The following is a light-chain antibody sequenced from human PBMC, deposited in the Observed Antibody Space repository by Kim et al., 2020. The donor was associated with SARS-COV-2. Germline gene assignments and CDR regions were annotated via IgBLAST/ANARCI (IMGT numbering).Light chain of an antibody. CDR1: SSDVGGHNY. Sequence: QSALTQPASVSGSPGQSITISCTGTSSDVGGHNYVSWYQQHPGKAPKLMIYDVSNRPSGVSNRFSGSKSANTASLNISGLQAEDEADYYCSSYTSSSTLYVFGTGARVTVL. CDR2: DVS. V-gene: IGLV2-14*03. J-gene: IGLJ1*01. CDR3: SSYTSSSTLYV.